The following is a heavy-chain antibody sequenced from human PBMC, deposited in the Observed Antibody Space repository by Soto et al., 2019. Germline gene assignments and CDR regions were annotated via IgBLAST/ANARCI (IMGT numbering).Heavy chain of an antibody. D-gene: IGHD3-10*01. CDR2: IYYSGSA. CDR3: ASKFGELLADAFDI. Sequence: SETLSLTCTVSGGSISSSDYYWGWIRQPPGKGLEWIGNIYYSGSASYNPSLKSRVTISVDTSKNQVSLKLSSVTAADTAVYYCASKFGELLADAFDIWGQGTVVT. J-gene: IGHJ3*02. V-gene: IGHV4-39*07. CDR1: GGSISSSDYY.